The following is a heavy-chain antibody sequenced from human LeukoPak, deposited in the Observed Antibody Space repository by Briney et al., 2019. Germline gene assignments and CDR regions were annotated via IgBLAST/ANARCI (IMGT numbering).Heavy chain of an antibody. J-gene: IGHJ5*02. CDR3: GRDLGGGGGA. CDR2: TNTDGTIT. CDR1: GFTFSSYW. V-gene: IGHV3-74*01. Sequence: GGSLRLSCAASGFTFSSYWMHWVRQGPGTGLVWVSRTNTDGTITNYADSVEGRFTISRDNAKDTLYLQMNSLRAEDTAVYYCGRDLGGGGGAWGQGTLVTVSS. D-gene: IGHD3-16*01.